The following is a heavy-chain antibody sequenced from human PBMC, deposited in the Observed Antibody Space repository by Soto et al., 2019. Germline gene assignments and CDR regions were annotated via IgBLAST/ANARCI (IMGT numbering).Heavy chain of an antibody. J-gene: IGHJ4*02. Sequence: SETLSLTCNVSGVSIIDTSYYWVCIRQPPGKGLEWIGTIYFNGNTFYNPSLKSRLTISVDTSKNQISLRLTSVTAADTAVYYCARQGSYWGQGTLVTVSS. CDR3: ARQGSY. CDR1: GVSIIDTSYY. V-gene: IGHV4-39*01. CDR2: IYFNGNT.